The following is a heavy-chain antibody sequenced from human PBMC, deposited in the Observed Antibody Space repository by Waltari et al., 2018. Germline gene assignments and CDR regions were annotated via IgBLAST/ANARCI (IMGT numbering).Heavy chain of an antibody. CDR2: FDPEDGET. Sequence: QVQLVQSGAEVKKPGASVKVSCKVSGYTLTELSMHWVRQAPGKGLEWMGGFDPEDGETIYAQKFQGRVTMTEDTSTDTAYMELNSLRAEDTAVYYCASGPSSSWGLDAFDIWGQGTMVTVSS. J-gene: IGHJ3*02. V-gene: IGHV1-24*01. CDR3: ASGPSSSWGLDAFDI. CDR1: GYTLTELS. D-gene: IGHD6-13*01.